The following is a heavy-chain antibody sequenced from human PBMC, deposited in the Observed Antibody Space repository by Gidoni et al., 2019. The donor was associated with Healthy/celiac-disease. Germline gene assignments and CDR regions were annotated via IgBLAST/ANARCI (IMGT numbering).Heavy chain of an antibody. CDR3: SVTDSSGYYYNYYGMDV. D-gene: IGHD3-22*01. J-gene: IGHJ6*02. CDR2: IIPIFGTA. V-gene: IGHV1-69*01. Sequence: QVQLVQSGAEVKKPGSSVTVSCKASGGTFRSYAISWVRQAPGQGLEWMGGIIPIFGTANYAQKFQGRVTITADESTSTAYMELSSLRSEDTAVYYCSVTDSSGYYYNYYGMDVWGQGTTVTVSS. CDR1: GGTFRSYA.